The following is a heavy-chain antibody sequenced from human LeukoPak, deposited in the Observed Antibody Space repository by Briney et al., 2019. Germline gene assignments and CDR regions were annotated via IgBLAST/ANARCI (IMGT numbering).Heavy chain of an antibody. Sequence: SQTLSLTCAVSGGSISSGGYSWSWIRQPPGKGLEWIGYIYYSGSTNYNPSLKSRVTISVDTSKNQFSLKLNSVTAADTAVYYCARADCSSTSCYPFDYWGQGTLVTVSS. J-gene: IGHJ4*02. CDR3: ARADCSSTSCYPFDY. CDR1: GGSISSGGYS. CDR2: IYYSGST. V-gene: IGHV4-61*08. D-gene: IGHD2-2*01.